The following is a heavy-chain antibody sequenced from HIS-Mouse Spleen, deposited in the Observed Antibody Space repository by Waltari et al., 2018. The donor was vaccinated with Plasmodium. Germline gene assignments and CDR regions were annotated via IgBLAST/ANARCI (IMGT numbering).Heavy chain of an antibody. CDR3: AREDILTGYYNDYWYFDL. Sequence: EVQLVESGGGLVKPGGSLRLSCAAFGFTFSSYSMIWVRHAPGKGMDGVSSISSSSRYIYYADSVKGRFTISRDNAKNSLYLQMNSLRAEDTAVYYCAREDILTGYYNDYWYFDLWGRGTLVTVSS. J-gene: IGHJ2*01. CDR2: ISSSSRYI. V-gene: IGHV3-21*01. D-gene: IGHD3-9*01. CDR1: GFTFSSYS.